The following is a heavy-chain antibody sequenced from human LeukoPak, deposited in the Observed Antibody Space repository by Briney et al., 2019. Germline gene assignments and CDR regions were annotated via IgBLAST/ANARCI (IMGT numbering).Heavy chain of an antibody. CDR3: ARKAAAGTRVRWFDP. CDR2: INHSGST. V-gene: IGHV4-34*01. CDR1: GFAFNDYY. J-gene: IGHJ5*02. D-gene: IGHD6-13*01. Sequence: GSLRLSCAASGFAFNDYYMSWIRQPPGEGLEWIGEINHSGSTNYNPSLKSRVTISVDTSKNQFSLKLSSVTAADTAVYYCARKAAAGTRVRWFDPWGQGTLVTVSS.